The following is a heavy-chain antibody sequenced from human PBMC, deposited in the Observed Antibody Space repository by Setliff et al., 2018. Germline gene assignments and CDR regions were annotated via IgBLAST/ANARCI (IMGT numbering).Heavy chain of an antibody. CDR3: ARDGDILTTYYIYYYYMDV. CDR1: GYTFTGYY. Sequence: ASVKVSCKASGYTFTGYYTHWVRQAPGQRLEYMGWINPNSGGTNYAPKFQGRVTMTRDTSISTVYMEVSRLRSDDTAVYFCARDGDILTTYYIYYYYMDVWGKGTTVTVSS. J-gene: IGHJ6*03. D-gene: IGHD3-9*01. CDR2: INPNSGGT. V-gene: IGHV1-2*02.